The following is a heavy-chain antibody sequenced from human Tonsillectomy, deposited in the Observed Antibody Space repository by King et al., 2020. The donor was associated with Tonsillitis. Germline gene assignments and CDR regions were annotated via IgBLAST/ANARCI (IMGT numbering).Heavy chain of an antibody. D-gene: IGHD2-2*01. CDR1: GFTFSSYA. Sequence: QVQLVESGGGVVQPGRSLRLSCAASGFTFSSYAIHWVRQGPGKGLEWVAVISYDGTQKYYADSVKGRFTISRDNSKNTVDMEMNSLRAGDTAVYYCARFRVPADIFGYWGPGTLVTVSS. CDR3: ARFRVPADIFGY. CDR2: ISYDGTQK. J-gene: IGHJ4*02. V-gene: IGHV3-30*01.